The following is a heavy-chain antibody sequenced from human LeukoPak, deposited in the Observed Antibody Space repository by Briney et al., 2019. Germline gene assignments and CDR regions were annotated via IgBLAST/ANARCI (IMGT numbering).Heavy chain of an antibody. CDR2: IYHSGST. Sequence: SDTLSLTCAVYGGSFSVYYWSGIRQPPGEGRECIGEIYHSGSTNHNPSRKSRVTISVDTSKDQFSLKLSSVTAADPAVYYCARGRRIAMVRGVRLGAFDIWGQGTMVSVS. CDR1: GGSFSVYY. D-gene: IGHD3-10*01. CDR3: ARGRRIAMVRGVRLGAFDI. V-gene: IGHV4-34*01. J-gene: IGHJ3*02.